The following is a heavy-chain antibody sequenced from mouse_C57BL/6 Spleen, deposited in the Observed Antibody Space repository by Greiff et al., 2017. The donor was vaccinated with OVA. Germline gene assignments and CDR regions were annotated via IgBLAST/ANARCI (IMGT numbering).Heavy chain of an antibody. Sequence: VQLQQSGPELVKPGASVKLSCKASGYAFSSSWMNWVKQRPGKGLEWIGRIYPGDGATNYNGKFKGKATLTADKSSSTAYLQLSSLTSEDSAVCVCARGWPYYFDYWGQGTTLTVSS. CDR2: IYPGDGAT. V-gene: IGHV1-82*01. CDR3: ARGWPYYFDY. D-gene: IGHD1-1*02. CDR1: GYAFSSSW. J-gene: IGHJ2*01.